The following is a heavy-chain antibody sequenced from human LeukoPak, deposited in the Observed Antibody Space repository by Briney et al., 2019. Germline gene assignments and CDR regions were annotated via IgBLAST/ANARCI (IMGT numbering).Heavy chain of an antibody. V-gene: IGHV3-9*03. Sequence: GGSLRLSCAASGFTFDDYAMHWVRQAPGKGLEWVSGISWNSGSIGYADSVKGRFTISRDNAKNSLYLQMNSLRAEDMALYYCAKDSGSGYSNDAFDIWGQGAMVTVSS. CDR1: GFTFDDYA. J-gene: IGHJ3*02. CDR3: AKDSGSGYSNDAFDI. CDR2: ISWNSGSI. D-gene: IGHD3-22*01.